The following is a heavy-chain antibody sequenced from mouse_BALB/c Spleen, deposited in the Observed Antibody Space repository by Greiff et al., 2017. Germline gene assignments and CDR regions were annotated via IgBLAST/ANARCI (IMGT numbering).Heavy chain of an antibody. D-gene: IGHD2-14*01. CDR2: ISYDGSN. J-gene: IGHJ4*01. Sequence: EVQRVESGPGLVKPSQSLSLTCSVTGYSITSGYYWNWIRQFPGNKLEWMGYISYDGSNNYNPSLKNRISITRDTSKNQFFLKLNSVTTEDTATYYCAREEVRGAMDYWGQGTSVTVSS. V-gene: IGHV3-6*02. CDR1: GYSITSGYY. CDR3: AREEVRGAMDY.